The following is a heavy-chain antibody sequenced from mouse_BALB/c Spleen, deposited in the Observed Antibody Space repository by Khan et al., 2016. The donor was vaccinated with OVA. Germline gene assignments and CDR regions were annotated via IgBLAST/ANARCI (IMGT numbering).Heavy chain of an antibody. CDR3: GSIRFYYRFSFFDY. CDR2: ISYSGST. CDR1: GYSITSDYA. Sequence: EVQLQESGPGLVKPSQSLSLTCTVTGYSITSDYAWNWIRQFPGNKLEWMGYISYSGSTSYNPSFESRISIIRDTSTNQFFLQLNSVTTEDTATYYCGSIRFYYRFSFFDYWGQGTTLTVSS. V-gene: IGHV3-2*02. D-gene: IGHD2-14*01. J-gene: IGHJ2*01.